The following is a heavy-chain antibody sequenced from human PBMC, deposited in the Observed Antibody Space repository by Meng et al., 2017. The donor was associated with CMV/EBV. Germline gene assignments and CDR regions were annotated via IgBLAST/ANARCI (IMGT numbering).Heavy chain of an antibody. Sequence: GRSLRLSCAASGLTFSSYGMHWVRQAPGKGLEWVAFIRYDGSNKYYADSVKGRFTISRDNSKNTLYLQMNSLRAEDTAVYYCAKDSELDCSSTSCYPMYYFDYWGQGTLVNVSS. CDR3: AKDSELDCSSTSCYPMYYFDY. CDR1: GLTFSSYG. D-gene: IGHD2-2*01. CDR2: IRYDGSNK. J-gene: IGHJ4*02. V-gene: IGHV3-30*02.